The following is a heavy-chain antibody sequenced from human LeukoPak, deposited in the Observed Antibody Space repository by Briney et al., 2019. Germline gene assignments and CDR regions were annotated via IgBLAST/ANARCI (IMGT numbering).Heavy chain of an antibody. J-gene: IGHJ4*02. V-gene: IGHV1-18*01. Sequence: ASVKVSCKASGGTFDSYTLSRVRQAPGQGLEWMGWISAYNGNTNYAQKLQGRVTVTTDTSTSTAYMELRSLRSDDTAVYYCARGSNPLYFDYWGQGTLVTVSS. D-gene: IGHD1-14*01. CDR3: ARGSNPLYFDY. CDR1: GGTFDSYT. CDR2: ISAYNGNT.